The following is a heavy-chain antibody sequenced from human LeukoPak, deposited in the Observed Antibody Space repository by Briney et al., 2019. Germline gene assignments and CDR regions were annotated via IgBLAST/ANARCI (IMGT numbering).Heavy chain of an antibody. CDR3: ARRGRAARPNYAFDI. V-gene: IGHV4-4*09. D-gene: IGHD6-6*01. CDR2: IYTSGST. CDR1: GGSISSYY. J-gene: IGHJ3*02. Sequence: PSETLSLTCTVSGGSISSYYWSWIRQPPGKGLEWIGYIYTSGSTNYNPSLKSRVTISVDTSKNQFSLKLSSVTAADTAVYYCARRGRAARPNYAFDIWGQGTMVTVSS.